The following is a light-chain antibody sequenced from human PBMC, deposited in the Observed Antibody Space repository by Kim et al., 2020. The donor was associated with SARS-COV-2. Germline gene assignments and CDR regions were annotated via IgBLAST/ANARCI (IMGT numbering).Light chain of an antibody. Sequence: GQAVTISCTGTSNDIGSFNYVSWYRQFPGKAPNLLIYEVNKRPSGVPGRFSGSKSGNTASLTVSGLQAEDEADYYCSSYAGSMTYVFGTGTKVTVL. CDR3: SSYAGSMTYV. CDR2: EVN. V-gene: IGLV2-8*01. J-gene: IGLJ1*01. CDR1: SNDIGSFNY.